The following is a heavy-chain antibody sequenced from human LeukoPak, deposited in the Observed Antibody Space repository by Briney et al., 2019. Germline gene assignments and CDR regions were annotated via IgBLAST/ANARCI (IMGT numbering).Heavy chain of an antibody. CDR2: INHSGST. V-gene: IGHV4-34*01. CDR3: ARVRRSGGFLDI. CDR1: DVSFSDHY. D-gene: IGHD6-25*01. Sequence: PSETLSLTCAVYDVSFSDHYWSWIRQPPGKGLEWIGEINHSGSTNYNPSLRSRVTISVDTSKNQFSLKLRSVTAADTAVYYCARVRRSGGFLDIWGQGTMVTVSS. J-gene: IGHJ3*02.